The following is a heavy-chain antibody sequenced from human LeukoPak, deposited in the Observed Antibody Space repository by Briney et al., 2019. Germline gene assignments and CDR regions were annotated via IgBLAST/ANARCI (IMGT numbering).Heavy chain of an antibody. D-gene: IGHD3-22*01. V-gene: IGHV3-48*03. CDR2: ISSSGSTI. CDR3: ASAPPWQWLSHDY. Sequence: GGSLRLSCAASGFTFSSYEMNWVRQAPGKGPEWVSYISSSGSTIYYADSVKGRFTISRDNAKNSLYLQMNSLRAEDTAVYYCASAPPWQWLSHDYWGQGTLVTVSS. CDR1: GFTFSSYE. J-gene: IGHJ4*02.